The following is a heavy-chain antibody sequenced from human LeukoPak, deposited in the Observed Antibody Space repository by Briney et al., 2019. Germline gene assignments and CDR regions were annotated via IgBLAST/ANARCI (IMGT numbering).Heavy chain of an antibody. Sequence: PGGSLRLSCAASGFTFSSYGMHWVRQAPGKGLEWVAVIWYDGSNKYYADSVKGRFTISRDNSKNTLYLQMNSLRAEDTDVYYCGRGGITGSKYYFDYWGQGTLVTVSS. CDR2: IWYDGSNK. J-gene: IGHJ4*02. CDR1: GFTFSSYG. V-gene: IGHV3-33*01. D-gene: IGHD1-20*01. CDR3: GRGGITGSKYYFDY.